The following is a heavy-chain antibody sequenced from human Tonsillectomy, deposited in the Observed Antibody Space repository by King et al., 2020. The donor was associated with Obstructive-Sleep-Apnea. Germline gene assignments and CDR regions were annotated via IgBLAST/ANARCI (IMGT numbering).Heavy chain of an antibody. V-gene: IGHV1-8*01. CDR1: GYTFTSHD. J-gene: IGHJ4*02. CDR3: ARVLGYCSSTSWGGVDY. D-gene: IGHD2-2*01. Sequence: QLVQAGAEVKRPGASVKVSCKASGYTFTSHDINGVRQATGQGLDWRGWMNPNSVNEGFAQKFQCRVTMTRDTSISTAYMAVQGLRSEDTAVYYCARVLGYCSSTSWGGVDYWGQGTLVTVSS. CDR2: MNPNSVNE.